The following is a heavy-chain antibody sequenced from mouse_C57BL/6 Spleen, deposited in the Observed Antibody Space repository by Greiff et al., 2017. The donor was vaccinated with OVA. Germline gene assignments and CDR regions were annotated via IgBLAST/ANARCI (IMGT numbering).Heavy chain of an antibody. V-gene: IGHV15-2*01. CDR3: ARGAYDWYFDV. CDR2: ILPSIGRT. CDR1: DSEVFPIAY. D-gene: IGHD1-1*01. Sequence: VKLQESGSELRSPGSSVKLSCKDFDSEVFPIAYMSWVRQKPGHGFEWIGGILPSIGRTIYGEKFEDKATLDADTLSNTAYLELNSLTSEDSAIYYCARGAYDWYFDVWGTGTTVTVSS. J-gene: IGHJ1*03.